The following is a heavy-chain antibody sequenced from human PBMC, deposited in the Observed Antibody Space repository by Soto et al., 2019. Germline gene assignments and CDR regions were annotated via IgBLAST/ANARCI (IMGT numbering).Heavy chain of an antibody. CDR3: AKGGALDSSAYYYAGRPYFDY. CDR1: GGSFSGYF. Sequence: SETLSLTCAVYGGSFSGYFWSWIRQPPGKGLEWIGYFYNSGSTNYNPSLKSRVTISVDTSKNQFSLKLSSVTAADTAVYYCAKGGALDSSAYYYAGRPYFDYWGQGTLVTVSS. J-gene: IGHJ4*02. V-gene: IGHV4-59*01. CDR2: FYNSGST. D-gene: IGHD3-22*01.